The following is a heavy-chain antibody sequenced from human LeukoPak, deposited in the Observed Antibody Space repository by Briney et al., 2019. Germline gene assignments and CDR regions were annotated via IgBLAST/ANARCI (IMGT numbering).Heavy chain of an antibody. CDR2: IYYSGST. V-gene: IGHV4-59*01. J-gene: IGHJ4*02. D-gene: IGHD6-13*01. CDR3: ARSQQLIRTLDS. CDR1: GGSICSYY. Sequence: SETLSLTCTVSGGSICSYYWSWIRQPPGKGLEWIGYIYYSGSTNYNPSLKSRVTISVDTSKNQFSLKLSSVTAADTAVYYCARSQQLIRTLDSWGQGTLVAVSS.